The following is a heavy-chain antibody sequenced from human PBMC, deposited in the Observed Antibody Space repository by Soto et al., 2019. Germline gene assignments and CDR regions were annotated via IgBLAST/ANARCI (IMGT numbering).Heavy chain of an antibody. CDR3: AKDRLDYYDSSDQSAAFDY. CDR2: ISWNSGSI. CDR1: GFTFDDYA. J-gene: IGHJ4*02. D-gene: IGHD3-22*01. Sequence: LRLSCAASGFTFDDYAMHWVRQAPGKGLEWVSGISWNSGSIGYADSVKGRFTISRDNTKNSLYLQMNSLRAEDTALYYCAKDRLDYYDSSDQSAAFDYWGQGTLVTVSS. V-gene: IGHV3-9*01.